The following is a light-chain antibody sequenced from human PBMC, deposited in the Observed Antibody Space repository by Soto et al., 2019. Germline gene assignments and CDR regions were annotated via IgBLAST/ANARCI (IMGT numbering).Light chain of an antibody. V-gene: IGLV2-14*01. CDR1: SSDVGGYNY. CDR3: GSYAGSNTWV. CDR2: EVS. J-gene: IGLJ3*02. Sequence: QSALTQPASVSGSPGQSITISCTGTSSDVGGYNYVSWYQQHPGKAPKLMIYEVSNRPSGVPNRFSGSKSGNTASLTISGLQAEDEADYCCGSYAGSNTWVFGGGTKVTVL.